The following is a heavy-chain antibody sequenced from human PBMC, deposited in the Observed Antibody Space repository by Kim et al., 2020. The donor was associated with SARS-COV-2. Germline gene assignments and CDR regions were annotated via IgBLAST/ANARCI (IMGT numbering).Heavy chain of an antibody. V-gene: IGHV4-39*01. J-gene: IGHJ4*02. Sequence: SETLSLTCTVSGGSISSSSYYWGWIRQPPGKGLEWIGSIYYSGSTYYNPSLKSRVTISVDTSKNQFSLKLSSVTAADTAVYYCARHGGPMWFGELPFDYWGQGTLVTVSS. CDR2: IYYSGST. D-gene: IGHD3-10*01. CDR3: ARHGGPMWFGELPFDY. CDR1: GGSISSSSYY.